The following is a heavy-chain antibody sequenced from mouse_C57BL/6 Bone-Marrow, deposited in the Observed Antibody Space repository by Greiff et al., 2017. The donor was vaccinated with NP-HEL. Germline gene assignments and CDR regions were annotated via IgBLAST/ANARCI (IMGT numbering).Heavy chain of an antibody. CDR1: GYTFTSYW. D-gene: IGHD2-5*01. V-gene: IGHV1-7*01. J-gene: IGHJ2*01. CDR2: INPSSGYT. CDR3: AHVYSHYPYYFDY. Sequence: QVQLQQSGAELAKPGASVKLSCKASGYTFTSYWMHWVKQRPGQGLEWIGYINPSSGYTKYNQKFKDKATLTADKSSSTAYMQLSSLTYEDSAVYYCAHVYSHYPYYFDYWGQGTTLTVSS.